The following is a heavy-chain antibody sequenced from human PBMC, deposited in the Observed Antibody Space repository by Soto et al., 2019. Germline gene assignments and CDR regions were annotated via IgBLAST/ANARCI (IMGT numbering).Heavy chain of an antibody. V-gene: IGHV3-23*01. CDR1: GFTFANYA. D-gene: IGHD3-10*01. J-gene: IGHJ6*02. CDR3: ARFEGGASGTYGLDV. CDR2: LSNSGGST. Sequence: VQLLESGGGLVQPGGSLGLSCAGSGFTFANYAMSWVRQAPGKGLEWVSVLSNSGGSTYYADSVKGRFTISRDNFKNTLHLQLDSRRAEDTAIYYCARFEGGASGTYGLDVWGQGTTVTVSS.